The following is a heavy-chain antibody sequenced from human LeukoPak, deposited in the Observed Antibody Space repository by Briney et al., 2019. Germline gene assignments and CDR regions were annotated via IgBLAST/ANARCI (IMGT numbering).Heavy chain of an antibody. CDR3: AKAYYYDNFFDY. J-gene: IGHJ4*02. CDR2: ISWNSGSI. D-gene: IGHD3-22*01. CDR1: GFTFDDYA. V-gene: IGHV3-9*01. Sequence: PGGSLRLSCAASGFTFDDYAMHWVRQAPGKGLEWVSGISWNSGSIGYADSVKGRFTISRDNAKNSLYLQMNSLRAEDTAWYYCAKAYYYDNFFDYWGQGTLVTVSS.